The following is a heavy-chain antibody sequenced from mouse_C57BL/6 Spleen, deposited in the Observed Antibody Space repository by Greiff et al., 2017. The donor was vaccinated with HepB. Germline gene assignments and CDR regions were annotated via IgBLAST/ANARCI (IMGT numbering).Heavy chain of an antibody. CDR3: TGSGSSYFDY. CDR2: IRLKSDNYAT. CDR1: GFTSSNYW. D-gene: IGHD1-1*01. J-gene: IGHJ2*01. V-gene: IGHV6-3*01. Sequence: EVKVVESGGGLVQPGGSMKLSCVASGFTSSNYWMNWVRQSPEKGLEWVAQIRLKSDNYATHYAESAKGRFTISRDDSKSSVYLQMNNLSAEDTGIYYCTGSGSSYFDYWGQGTTLTVSS.